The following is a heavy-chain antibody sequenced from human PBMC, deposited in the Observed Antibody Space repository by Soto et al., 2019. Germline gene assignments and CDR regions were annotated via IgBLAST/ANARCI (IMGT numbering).Heavy chain of an antibody. Sequence: ASVKVSCKASGYTFTSYAMHWVRQAPGQRLEWMGWINAGNGNTKYSQKFQGRVTITRDTSASTAYMELSSLRSEDTAVYYCARTIVVVPAAKGELDTWGQGTLVTVSS. D-gene: IGHD2-2*01. CDR3: ARTIVVVPAAKGELDT. J-gene: IGHJ5*02. V-gene: IGHV1-3*01. CDR2: INAGNGNT. CDR1: GYTFTSYA.